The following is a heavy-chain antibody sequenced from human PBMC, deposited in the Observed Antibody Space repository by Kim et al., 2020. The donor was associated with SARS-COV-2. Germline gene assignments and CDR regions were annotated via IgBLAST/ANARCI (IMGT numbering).Heavy chain of an antibody. D-gene: IGHD6-13*01. CDR3: ARSGQQPC. CDR2: DGSIT. J-gene: IGHJ6*02. V-gene: IGHV3-74*01. Sequence: DGSITTDAESVKGRCTITRDNARNTLYLQMNSLTHEDTAVYYCARSGQQPCWGQGTTVTVSS.